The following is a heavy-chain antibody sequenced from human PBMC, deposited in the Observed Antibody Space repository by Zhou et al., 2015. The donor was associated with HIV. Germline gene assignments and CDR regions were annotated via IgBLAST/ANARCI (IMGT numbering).Heavy chain of an antibody. Sequence: QVQLVQSGAEVKKPGSSVKVSCKASGGTLSGSDISWVRQAPGQGLEWMGGITPLFDIEEYAEKFRGRLTITVDESTGAAYMDLRSLRSEDTAVYYCARSAPTTMIVSGEHSSWGQGTLVTVSS. CDR1: GGTLSGSD. J-gene: IGHJ4*02. CDR3: ARSAPTTMIVSGEHSS. D-gene: IGHD3-22*01. V-gene: IGHV1-69*01. CDR2: ITPLFDIE.